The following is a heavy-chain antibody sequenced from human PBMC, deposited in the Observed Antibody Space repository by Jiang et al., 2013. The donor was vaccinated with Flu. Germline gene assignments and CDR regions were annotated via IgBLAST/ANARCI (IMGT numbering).Heavy chain of an antibody. Sequence: DDKYYSTSLKTRLTISKDTSKNQVVLTMTNMDPVDTATYYCARTPSGWGFDYWGQGTLVTVSS. CDR3: ARTPSGWGFDY. J-gene: IGHJ4*02. D-gene: IGHD7-27*01. CDR2: DDK. V-gene: IGHV2-70*01.